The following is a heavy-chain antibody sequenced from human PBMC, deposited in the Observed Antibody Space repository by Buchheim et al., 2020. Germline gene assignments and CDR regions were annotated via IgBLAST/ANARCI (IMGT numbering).Heavy chain of an antibody. CDR2: ISGSGGST. V-gene: IGHV3-23*01. Sequence: EVQLLESGGGLVQPGGSLRLSCAASGFTFSSYAMSWVRQAPGKGLEWVSAISGSGGSTYYADSVKGRFTISRDHSKNPLYLQMNSLRAEDTAVYYCAKDFPESYYYDSSGYHDYWGQGTL. D-gene: IGHD3-22*01. CDR3: AKDFPESYYYDSSGYHDY. CDR1: GFTFSSYA. J-gene: IGHJ4*02.